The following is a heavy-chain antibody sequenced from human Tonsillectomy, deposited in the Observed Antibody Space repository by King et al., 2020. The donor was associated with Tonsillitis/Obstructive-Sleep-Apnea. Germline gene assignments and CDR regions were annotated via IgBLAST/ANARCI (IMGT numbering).Heavy chain of an antibody. CDR3: AHSTLCLTAYDY. CDR2: PYWHDDG. D-gene: IGHD1-14*01. V-gene: IGHV2-5*01. CDR1: GFSLSTSGVR. J-gene: IGHJ4*02. Sequence: TLKESGPTLVKPTQTLTLTCTFSGFSLSTSGVRVGWIRQPPGKALEWLALPYWHDDGRYSPALQTRLTITQDTSKNQVLLTMTNMDPVDTATYYCAHSTLCLTAYDYWGQGARVTVSS.